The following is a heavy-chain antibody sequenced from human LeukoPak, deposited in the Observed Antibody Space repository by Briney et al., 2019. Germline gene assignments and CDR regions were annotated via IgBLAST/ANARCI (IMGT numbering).Heavy chain of an antibody. D-gene: IGHD4-17*01. J-gene: IGHJ4*02. CDR3: ARVRGDYNHYFDY. Sequence: KPSETLSLTCTVSGGSISSYYWSWIRQPPGKGLEWIGYIYHSGSSNYRPSLKSRVTMSVDTSKNQFSLKLNSVTAADTAVYYCARVRGDYNHYFDYWGQGTLVTVSP. V-gene: IGHV4-59*01. CDR2: IYHSGSS. CDR1: GGSISSYY.